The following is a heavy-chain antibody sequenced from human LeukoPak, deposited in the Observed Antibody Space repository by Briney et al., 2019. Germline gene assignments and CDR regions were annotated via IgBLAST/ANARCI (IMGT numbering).Heavy chain of an antibody. Sequence: PGGSLRLSCAGSGFTFSNYDLHWVRQPTGRGLEWVSGIGTAGDTYYPGSVKGRFTISRENAKNSLYLQMNSLRAGDTAVYYCARGFGITLGEVITIAFDIWGRGTMVTVSS. V-gene: IGHV3-13*01. D-gene: IGHD3-16*02. CDR1: GFTFSNYD. J-gene: IGHJ3*02. CDR3: ARGFGITLGEVITIAFDI. CDR2: IGTAGDT.